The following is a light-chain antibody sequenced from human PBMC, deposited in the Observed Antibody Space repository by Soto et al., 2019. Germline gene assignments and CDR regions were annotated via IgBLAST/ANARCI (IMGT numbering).Light chain of an antibody. V-gene: IGLV2-14*01. Sequence: QSALTQPASVSESPGQSITISCTGTNSDVGGYNYVSWYQQHPGKAPKLMIYDVSNRPSGVSNRFSGSKSGNTASLTISGLQAEDEADYYCFSYTTSSTLVVLGGGTKLTVL. CDR3: FSYTTSSTLVV. J-gene: IGLJ2*01. CDR2: DVS. CDR1: NSDVGGYNY.